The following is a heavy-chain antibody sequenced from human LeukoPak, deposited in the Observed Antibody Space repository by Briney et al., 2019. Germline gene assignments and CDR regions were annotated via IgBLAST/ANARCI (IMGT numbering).Heavy chain of an antibody. D-gene: IGHD3-3*01. V-gene: IGHV3-21*01. CDR1: GFTFSSYG. Sequence: PGGSLRLSCAASGFTFSSYGMHWVRQAPGKGLEWVSSISSSSRNTYYTDSVKGRFTISRDNAKNSLYLQMSSLRAEDTAVYYCARGGTFGVDISDYWGQGTLVTVSS. J-gene: IGHJ4*02. CDR2: ISSSSRNT. CDR3: ARGGTFGVDISDY.